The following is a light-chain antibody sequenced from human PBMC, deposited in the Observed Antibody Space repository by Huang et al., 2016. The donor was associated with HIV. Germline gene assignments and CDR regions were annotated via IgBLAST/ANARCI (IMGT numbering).Light chain of an antibody. CDR1: QSVSSN. CDR3: QQYNNWPPGT. V-gene: IGKV3-15*01. J-gene: IGKJ1*01. Sequence: EIVMTQSPATLSVSPGERATLPCRASQSVSSNLAWYQQKPCQAPRLLIYGAFTRATGIPARFSGSGSGTEFTLTISSLQSEDFAVYYCQQYNNWPPGTFGQGTKVEIK. CDR2: GAF.